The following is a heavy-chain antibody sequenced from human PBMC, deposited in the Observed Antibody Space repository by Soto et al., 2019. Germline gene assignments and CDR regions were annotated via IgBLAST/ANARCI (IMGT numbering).Heavy chain of an antibody. CDR2: INAGNGNT. D-gene: IGHD3-10*01. J-gene: IGHJ4*02. V-gene: IGHV1-3*01. Sequence: RASVKVSCKASGYTFTSYAMHWVRQAPGQRLEWMGWINAGNGNTKYSQKFQGRVTITRDTSASTAYMELSSLRSEDTAVYYCASARGGVQLLWFGELWLWGQGTLVTVSS. CDR3: ASARGGVQLLWFGELWL. CDR1: GYTFTSYA.